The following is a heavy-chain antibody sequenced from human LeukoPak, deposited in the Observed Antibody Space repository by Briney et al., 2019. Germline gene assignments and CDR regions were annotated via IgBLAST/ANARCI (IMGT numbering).Heavy chain of an antibody. J-gene: IGHJ6*02. CDR3: ARVRAPGGYCSSTSCYRGYYYYYGMDV. V-gene: IGHV1-69*13. D-gene: IGHD2-2*02. Sequence: GASVNVSCKASGGTFSSYAISWVRQAPGQGLEWMGGIIPIFGTANYAQKFQGRVTITADESTSTAYMELSSLRSEDTAVYYCARVRAPGGYCSSTSCYRGYYYYYGMDVWGQGTTVTVSS. CDR1: GGTFSSYA. CDR2: IIPIFGTA.